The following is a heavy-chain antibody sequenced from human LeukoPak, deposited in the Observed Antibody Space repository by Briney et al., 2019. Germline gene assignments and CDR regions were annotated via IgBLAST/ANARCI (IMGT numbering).Heavy chain of an antibody. V-gene: IGHV1-18*01. CDR3: AAGNYGSGSSPDY. CDR2: ISAYNGNT. Sequence: ASVKVSCKASGYTFTSYGISWVRQAPGQGLEWMGWISAYNGNTNYAQKLQGRVTMTRDTSISTAYMEPSRLRSDDTAVYYCAAGNYGSGSSPDYWGQGTLVTVSS. CDR1: GYTFTSYG. J-gene: IGHJ4*02. D-gene: IGHD3-10*01.